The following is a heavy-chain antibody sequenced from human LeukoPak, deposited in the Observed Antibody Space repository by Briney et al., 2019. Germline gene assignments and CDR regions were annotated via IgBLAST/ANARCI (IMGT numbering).Heavy chain of an antibody. CDR1: GYTFTSYA. CDR3: ARGNGDSGSNYFDF. CDR2: INSGNGNT. Sequence: ASVKVSCKASGYTFTSYAMHWVRQAPGQRLEWMGWINSGNGNTKYSQKFQGRVTITRDTSASTAYMELSSLRSEDTAVYYCARGNGDSGSNYFDFWGQGTLVTVSS. V-gene: IGHV1-3*01. D-gene: IGHD1-26*01. J-gene: IGHJ4*02.